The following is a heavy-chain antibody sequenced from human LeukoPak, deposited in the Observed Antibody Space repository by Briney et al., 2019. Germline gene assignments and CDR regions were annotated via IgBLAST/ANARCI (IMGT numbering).Heavy chain of an antibody. CDR1: GFPFSTYD. D-gene: IGHD3-10*01. Sequence: GGSLRLSCAASGFPFSTYDMHWVRQAPDKGLQWVAVISSDGYRTDYPDSVRGRFTISRDNFKNTVDLQMISVTAEDTATYFCAKGLGTGSVLARPLHYWGQGTLVTVSS. CDR3: AKGLGTGSVLARPLHY. J-gene: IGHJ4*02. CDR2: ISSDGYRT. V-gene: IGHV3-30*18.